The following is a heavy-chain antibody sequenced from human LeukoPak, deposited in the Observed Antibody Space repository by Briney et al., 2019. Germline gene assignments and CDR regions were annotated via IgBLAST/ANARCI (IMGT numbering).Heavy chain of an antibody. V-gene: IGHV4-30-4*01. CDR3: AREKWSPYYGMDV. J-gene: IGHJ6*02. CDR2: ICYSGST. D-gene: IGHD2-15*01. Sequence: SETLSLTCTVSGGSISSGDYYWSWIRQPPGKGLEWIGYICYSGSTYYNPSLKSRVTISVDTSKNQFSLKLSSVTAADTAVYYCAREKWSPYYGMDVWGQGTTVTVSS. CDR1: GGSISSGDYY.